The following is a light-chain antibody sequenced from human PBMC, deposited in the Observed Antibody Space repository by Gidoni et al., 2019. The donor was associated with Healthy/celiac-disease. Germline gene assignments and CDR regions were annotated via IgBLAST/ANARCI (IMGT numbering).Light chain of an antibody. J-gene: IGKJ2*03. V-gene: IGKV4-1*01. CDR1: QSVLYSSNTKNY. Sequence: IVMTQSPDSLAVSLGEKATINCKSSQSVLYSSNTKNYLAWYQQKPGHPPKLLIHWASPRESGVPDRVSGSWSGTDFTLTISRLHAEDVAVYYCQQYYSTPYSFGQGTKLEIK. CDR3: QQYYSTPYS. CDR2: WAS.